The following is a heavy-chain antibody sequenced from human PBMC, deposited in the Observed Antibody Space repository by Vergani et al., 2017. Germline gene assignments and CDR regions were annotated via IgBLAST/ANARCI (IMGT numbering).Heavy chain of an antibody. J-gene: IGHJ4*02. D-gene: IGHD3-22*01. V-gene: IGHV3-21*01. CDR3: ARDDSSGDYHTY. CDR2: ISSSSSYI. CDR1: GFTFSSYS. Sequence: EVQLVESGGGLVKPGGSLRLSCAASGFTFSSYSMNWVRQAPGKGLEWASSISSSSSYIYYSDSVKGRFTISRDNAKNSLYLQMNSLRAEDTAVYYCARDDSSGDYHTYWGQGTLVTVSS.